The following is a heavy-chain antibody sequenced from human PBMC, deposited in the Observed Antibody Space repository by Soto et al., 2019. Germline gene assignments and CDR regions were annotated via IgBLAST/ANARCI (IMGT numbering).Heavy chain of an antibody. D-gene: IGHD5-18*01. CDR1: GGSISSYY. CDR3: AKSGYSYGSLGY. V-gene: IGHV4-59*01. J-gene: IGHJ4*02. Sequence: QVQLQESGPGLVKPSETLSLTCTVSGGSISSYYWSWIRQPPGKGLEWIGYIYYSGSTNYNPSLKSRVTISVDTSKNQFSLKLSSVTAADTAVYYCAKSGYSYGSLGYWGQGTLVTVSS. CDR2: IYYSGST.